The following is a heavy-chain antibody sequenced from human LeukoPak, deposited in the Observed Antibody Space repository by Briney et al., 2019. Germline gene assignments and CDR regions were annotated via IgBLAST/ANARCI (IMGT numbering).Heavy chain of an antibody. V-gene: IGHV3-7*03. Sequence: GGSLRLSCAASGFTFSKFWMSWVRQAPGKGLEWVASINQDESAKHYVETVKGRFTISRDNAKDSLYLQMNSLRAEDTAVYYCARDPGSGYEEHFDYWGQGTLVTVSS. CDR1: GFTFSKFW. J-gene: IGHJ4*02. D-gene: IGHD5-12*01. CDR3: ARDPGSGYEEHFDY. CDR2: INQDESAK.